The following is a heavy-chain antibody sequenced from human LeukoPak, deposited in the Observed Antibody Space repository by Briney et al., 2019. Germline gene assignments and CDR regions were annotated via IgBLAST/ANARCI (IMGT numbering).Heavy chain of an antibody. Sequence: SETLSLTCAVSGGSISSGDYSWNWIRQPPGKGLEWIGYIYFTGSTYNNPSLKSRITISVDTSKNQFSLKLSSVTAADTAVYYCAGSGWYEDYWGQGTLVTVSS. D-gene: IGHD6-19*01. CDR2: IYFTGST. CDR1: GGSISSGDYS. CDR3: AGSGWYEDY. J-gene: IGHJ4*02. V-gene: IGHV4-30-4*07.